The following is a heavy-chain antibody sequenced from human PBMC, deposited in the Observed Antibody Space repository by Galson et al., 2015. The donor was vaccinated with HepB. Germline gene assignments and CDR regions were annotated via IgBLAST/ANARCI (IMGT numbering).Heavy chain of an antibody. CDR2: ISSSSSYI. D-gene: IGHD2-15*01. CDR1: GFTFSSYS. Sequence: SLRLSCAASGFTFSSYSMNWVRQAPGKGLEWVSSISSSSSYIYYADSVKGRFTISRDNAKNSLYLQMNSLRAEDTAVYYCARVSAYCSGGSCYSYYSTGLDYWGQGTLVTVSS. J-gene: IGHJ4*02. CDR3: ARVSAYCSGGSCYSYYSTGLDY. V-gene: IGHV3-21*01.